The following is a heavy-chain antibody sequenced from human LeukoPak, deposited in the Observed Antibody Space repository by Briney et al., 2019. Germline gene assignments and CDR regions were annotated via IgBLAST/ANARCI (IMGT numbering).Heavy chain of an antibody. CDR2: MNPNSVNT. CDR3: ARGSGDGDYVYYY. J-gene: IGHJ4*02. CDR1: GYTFTSYD. D-gene: IGHD4-17*01. V-gene: IGHV1-8*03. Sequence: VSVKVSCKASGYTFTSYDINWVRQDTGQGLEWMGGMNPNSVNTGYAQKFQGRVTITRNTSISTAYMELSSLNSEDTAVYYCARGSGDGDYVYYYWGQGTLVTVSS.